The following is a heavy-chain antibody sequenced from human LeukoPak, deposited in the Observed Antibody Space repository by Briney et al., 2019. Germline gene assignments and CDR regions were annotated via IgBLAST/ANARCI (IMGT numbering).Heavy chain of an antibody. D-gene: IGHD2-2*01. Sequence: GESLKISCKGSGYSFTSYWIGWVRQMPGKGLEWMGIIYPGDSDTRYSPSFQGQVTISADKSISTAYLQWSSLKASDTAMYYCVRTIPGLFSSTTYDYWGQGTLVTVSS. CDR1: GYSFTSYW. J-gene: IGHJ4*02. CDR2: IYPGDSDT. V-gene: IGHV5-51*01. CDR3: VRTIPGLFSSTTYDY.